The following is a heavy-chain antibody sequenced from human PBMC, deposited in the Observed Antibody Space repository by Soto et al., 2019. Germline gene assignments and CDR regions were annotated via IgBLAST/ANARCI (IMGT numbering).Heavy chain of an antibody. CDR2: INAGNGNT. CDR3: AREPHSNFDWFPTHP. CDR1: GYTFTSYA. D-gene: IGHD3-9*01. J-gene: IGHJ5*02. Sequence: ASVKVSCKASGYTFTSYAMHWVRQAPGQRLEWMGWINAGNGNTKYSQKFQGRDTITRDTSASTTYMELSSLRSEDTAVYYCAREPHSNFDWFPTHPWGQGTLVTVSS. V-gene: IGHV1-3*01.